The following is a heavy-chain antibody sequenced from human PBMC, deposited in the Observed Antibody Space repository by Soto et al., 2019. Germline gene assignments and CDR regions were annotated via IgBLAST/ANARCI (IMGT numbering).Heavy chain of an antibody. Sequence: EVQLLESGGGLVQPGGSLRLSCAASGFPFSIYGMNWVRQAPGKGLEWVSVISGSGDSTYYADSVKGRFTISRDNSKNTLYLQMNSLRAEDTAVYYCAKVFSPEGGNYFDHWGPGTLVTVSS. J-gene: IGHJ4*02. CDR2: ISGSGDST. CDR1: GFPFSIYG. V-gene: IGHV3-23*01. CDR3: AKVFSPEGGNYFDH.